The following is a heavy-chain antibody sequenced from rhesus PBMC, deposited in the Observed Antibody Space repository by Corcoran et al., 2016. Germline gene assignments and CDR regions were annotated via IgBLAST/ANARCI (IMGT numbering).Heavy chain of an antibody. V-gene: IGHV4-160*01. D-gene: IGHD3-16*01. CDR2: IRSGRST. CDR1: GGSISSNY. J-gene: IGHJ4*01. CDR3: ARLGPRENSGRYYYFDY. Sequence: QVQLQQWGEGLVKPSETLSLTCAVYGGSISSNYWSWIRQPPGKGLEWIGRIRSGRSTNYNPSLKSRVTSSIDTSKNQFSLKLSAVTAADTAVYYCARLGPRENSGRYYYFDYWGQGVLVTVSS.